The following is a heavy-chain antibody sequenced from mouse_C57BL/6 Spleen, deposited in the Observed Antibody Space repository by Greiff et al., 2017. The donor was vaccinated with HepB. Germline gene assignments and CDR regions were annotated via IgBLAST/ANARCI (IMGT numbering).Heavy chain of an antibody. CDR3: ARDGNYYGSSHWYFEV. V-gene: IGHV3-6*01. Sequence: EVQLQQSGPGLVKPSQSLSLTCSVTGYSITSGYYWNWIRQFPGNKLEWMGYISYDGSNNYNPSLKNRISITRDTSKNQFFLKLNSVTTEDTATYYCARDGNYYGSSHWYFEVWGTGTTVTVSS. CDR1: GYSITSGYY. CDR2: ISYDGSN. D-gene: IGHD1-1*01. J-gene: IGHJ1*03.